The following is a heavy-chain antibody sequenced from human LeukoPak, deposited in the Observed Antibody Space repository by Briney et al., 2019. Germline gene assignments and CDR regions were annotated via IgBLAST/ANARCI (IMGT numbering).Heavy chain of an antibody. Sequence: GRSLRLSCAASGFTFSSYAMHWVRQAPGKGLEWVAVISYDGSNKYYADSVKGRFTISRDNSKNTLYLQMNSLRAEDTAVYYCARGGEYSYGHDAFDIWGQGTMVTVSS. J-gene: IGHJ3*02. V-gene: IGHV3-30-3*01. CDR2: ISYDGSNK. D-gene: IGHD5-18*01. CDR1: GFTFSSYA. CDR3: ARGGEYSYGHDAFDI.